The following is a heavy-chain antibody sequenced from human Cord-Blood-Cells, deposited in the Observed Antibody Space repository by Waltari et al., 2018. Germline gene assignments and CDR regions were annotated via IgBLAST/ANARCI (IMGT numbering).Heavy chain of an antibody. V-gene: IGHV1-2*04. CDR1: GYTSPAHS. D-gene: IGHD6-6*01. CDR3: ARADIAARRVDY. CDR2: INPNSGGT. Sequence: QVQLVQSGAAVKKPGASVKVSCKASGYTSPAHSMHWMRQAPGQGLEWMGWINPNSGGTNYAQKFQGWVTMTRDTSISTAYMELSRLRSDDTAVYYGARADIAARRVDYWGQGTLVTVSS. J-gene: IGHJ4*02.